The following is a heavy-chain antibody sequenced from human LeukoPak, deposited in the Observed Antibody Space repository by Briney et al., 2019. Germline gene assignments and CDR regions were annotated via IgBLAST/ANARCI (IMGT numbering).Heavy chain of an antibody. D-gene: IGHD3-22*01. J-gene: IGHJ4*02. CDR1: GISVSSNH. V-gene: IGHV3-53*01. Sequence: GGSLRLSCAASGISVSSNHMNWVRQAPGKGLEWVSVIYSGGSTYYADSVKGRFTISRDNSKNTLYLHMNSLRAEDTAVYYCARGFPPRRSYDSSGYYSYYFDYWGQGTLVTVSS. CDR3: ARGFPPRRSYDSSGYYSYYFDY. CDR2: IYSGGST.